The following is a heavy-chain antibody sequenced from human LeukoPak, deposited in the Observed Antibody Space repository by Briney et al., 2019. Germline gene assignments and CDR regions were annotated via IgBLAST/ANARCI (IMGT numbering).Heavy chain of an antibody. Sequence: GGSLRLSCAGSGFTFSNYWMNWVRQAPGKGLEWVANIKEDGSQKYYVDSVKGRFTISRDNAKNSLYLQMNSLRAEDTAVYYCTRTVYSTTWERWFDPWGQGTLVTVSS. CDR3: TRTVYSTTWERWFDP. CDR1: GFTFSNYW. CDR2: IKEDGSQK. V-gene: IGHV3-7*01. D-gene: IGHD6-13*01. J-gene: IGHJ5*02.